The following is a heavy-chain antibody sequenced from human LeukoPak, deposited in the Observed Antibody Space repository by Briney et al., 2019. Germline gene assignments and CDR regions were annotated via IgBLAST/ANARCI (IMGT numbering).Heavy chain of an antibody. CDR2: ISSSSSYI. V-gene: IGHV3-21*01. J-gene: IGHJ6*03. CDR1: GFTFSSYS. Sequence: GGSLRLSCAASGFTFSSYSMNWVRQAPGKGLEWVSSISSSSSYIYYADSVKGRFTISRDNAKNSLYLQMNSLRAEDTAAYYCARVGCSSTSCYGTDYMDVWGKGTTVTVSS. D-gene: IGHD2-2*01. CDR3: ARVGCSSTSCYGTDYMDV.